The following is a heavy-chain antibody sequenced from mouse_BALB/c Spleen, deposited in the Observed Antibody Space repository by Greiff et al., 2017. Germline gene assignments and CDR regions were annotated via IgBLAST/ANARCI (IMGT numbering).Heavy chain of an antibody. CDR1: GFTFSSFG. CDR3: ARSGITTDYAMDY. CDR2: ISSGSSTI. Sequence: EVQGVESGGGLVQPGGSRKLSCAASGFTFSSFGMHWVRQAPEKGLEWVAYISSGSSTIYYADTVKGRFTISRDNPKNTLFLQMTSLRSEDTAMYYCARSGITTDYAMDYWGQGTSVTVSS. D-gene: IGHD1-1*01. J-gene: IGHJ4*01. V-gene: IGHV5-17*02.